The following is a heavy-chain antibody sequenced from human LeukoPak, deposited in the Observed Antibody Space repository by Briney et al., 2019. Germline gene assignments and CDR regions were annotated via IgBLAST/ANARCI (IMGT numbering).Heavy chain of an antibody. Sequence: PGGSLRLSCAVSGFTFSSYWMSWVRQAPGKGLEWVANIKKDGSEKYYVDSVKGRFTISRDNAKTSLYLLMNSLRAEDTAVYYCARGVRGQQLVYFYYYYMDVWGKGTTVTVSS. CDR2: IKKDGSEK. CDR1: GFTFSSYW. CDR3: ARGVRGQQLVYFYYYYMDV. D-gene: IGHD6-13*01. J-gene: IGHJ6*03. V-gene: IGHV3-7*01.